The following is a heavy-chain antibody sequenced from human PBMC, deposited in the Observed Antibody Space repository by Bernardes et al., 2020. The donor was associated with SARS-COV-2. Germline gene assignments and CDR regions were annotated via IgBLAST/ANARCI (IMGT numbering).Heavy chain of an antibody. CDR2: IYYSGST. D-gene: IGHD3-10*01. CDR1: GGSISSYY. Sequence: SETLSLTCTVSGGSISSYYWSWIRQPPGKGLEWIGYIYYSGSTNYNPSLKSRVTISVDTSKNQFSLKLSSVTAADTAVYYCARDQDGSGSILDYWGQGTLVTVSS. CDR3: ARDQDGSGSILDY. J-gene: IGHJ4*02. V-gene: IGHV4-59*01.